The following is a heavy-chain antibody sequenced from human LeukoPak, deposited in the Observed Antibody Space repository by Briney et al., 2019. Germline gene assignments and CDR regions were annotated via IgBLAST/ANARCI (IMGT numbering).Heavy chain of an antibody. Sequence: SETLSLTCAVSTYSISSGYYWGWIRQPPGKGLEWIGSVYHSGSTYYSPSLKSRVTISVDTSKNQFSLKVSSVTAADTAVYYCARLSHWSSSSWYGYYFDYWGQGTLVTVSS. CDR2: VYHSGST. J-gene: IGHJ4*02. CDR3: ARLSHWSSSSWYGYYFDY. D-gene: IGHD6-13*01. V-gene: IGHV4-38-2*01. CDR1: TYSISSGYY.